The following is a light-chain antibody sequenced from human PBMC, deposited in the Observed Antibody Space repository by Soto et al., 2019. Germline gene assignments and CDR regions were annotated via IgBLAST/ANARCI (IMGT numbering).Light chain of an antibody. CDR1: QSISSW. CDR3: QHYNSYSEA. J-gene: IGKJ1*01. V-gene: IGKV1-5*01. CDR2: DAS. Sequence: IQRTNVPFSVSASVGDRVTITCRASQSISSWLAWYQQKPGKAPKLLIYDASSLESGVPSRFSGSGSGTEFTLTISSLQPDDFATYYCQHYNSYSEAFGQGTKVDIK.